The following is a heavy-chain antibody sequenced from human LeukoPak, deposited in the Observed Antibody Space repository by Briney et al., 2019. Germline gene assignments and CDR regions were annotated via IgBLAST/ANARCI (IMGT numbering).Heavy chain of an antibody. CDR2: IRYDGSNR. CDR3: AKAGTVADTHYYYYYYLGV. V-gene: IGHV3-30*02. D-gene: IGHD6-19*01. J-gene: IGHJ6*03. Sequence: GGSLRLSCAASGFTFSSYGMNWVRQAPGKGPEWVASIRYDGSNRYFSDSVKGRFTISRDNSKNTVFLQMNSLRAEDTAVYYCAKAGTVADTHYYYYYYLGVWGKGTTATVSS. CDR1: GFTFSSYG.